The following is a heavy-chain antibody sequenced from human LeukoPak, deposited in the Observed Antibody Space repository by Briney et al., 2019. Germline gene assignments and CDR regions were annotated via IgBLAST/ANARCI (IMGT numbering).Heavy chain of an antibody. Sequence: GGSLRLSCAASGFTFSRNGIHWVRQAPGKGLEWVAVISYDGSNKYYADSVKGRFTISRDNSKNTLYLQMNSLRAEDTAVYYCAKGLSGWYYYYGMDVWGQGTTVTVSS. J-gene: IGHJ6*02. V-gene: IGHV3-30*18. D-gene: IGHD6-19*01. CDR1: GFTFSRNG. CDR3: AKGLSGWYYYYGMDV. CDR2: ISYDGSNK.